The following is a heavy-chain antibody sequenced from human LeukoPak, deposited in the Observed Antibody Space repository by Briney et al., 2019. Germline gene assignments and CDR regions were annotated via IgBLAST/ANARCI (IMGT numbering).Heavy chain of an antibody. Sequence: GRSLRLSCAGSGFTFSSYGMHWVRQAPGKGLEWVAVIWYDGSNKYYADSVKGRFTISRDNSKNTLYLQMNSLRAEDTAVYYCARDTLIYGVEYYFDHWGQGTLVTVSS. D-gene: IGHD4-17*01. J-gene: IGHJ4*02. V-gene: IGHV3-33*01. CDR1: GFTFSSYG. CDR3: ARDTLIYGVEYYFDH. CDR2: IWYDGSNK.